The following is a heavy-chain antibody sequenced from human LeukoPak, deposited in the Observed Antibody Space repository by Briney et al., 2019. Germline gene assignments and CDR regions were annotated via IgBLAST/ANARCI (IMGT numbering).Heavy chain of an antibody. CDR1: GGTFSSYA. D-gene: IGHD3-22*01. Sequence: PVKVSCKASGGTFSSYAISWVRQAPGQGLEWMGRIIPIFGTANYAQKFQGRVTITADKSTSTAYMELSSLRSEDTAVYYCARDHGPYYYDSSGTDYWGQGTLVTVSS. CDR3: ARDHGPYYYDSSGTDY. J-gene: IGHJ4*02. V-gene: IGHV1-69*06. CDR2: IIPIFGTA.